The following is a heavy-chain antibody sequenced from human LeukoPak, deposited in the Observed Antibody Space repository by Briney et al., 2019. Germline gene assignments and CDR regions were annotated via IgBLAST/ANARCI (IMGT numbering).Heavy chain of an antibody. CDR3: AKSPYGDYTTPDY. CDR2: ISGSGGNT. J-gene: IGHJ4*02. Sequence: GGSLRLSCAASGFTFSTYAMSWVRQAPGKGLEWVSGISGSGGNTYYADSVKGRFTISRDNSKNTLYLQMNSLRAEDTAVYYCAKSPYGDYTTPDYWGQGTLVTVPS. D-gene: IGHD4-17*01. CDR1: GFTFSTYA. V-gene: IGHV3-23*01.